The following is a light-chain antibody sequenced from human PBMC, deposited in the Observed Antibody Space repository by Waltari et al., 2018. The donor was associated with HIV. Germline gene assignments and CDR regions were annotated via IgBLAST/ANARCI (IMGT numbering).Light chain of an antibody. Sequence: QSALTQPASVSGSPGQSITISCTGTSSDVGSYNLVSWYQQHPGKAPKVMIYEVNKRPSGVSNRFSGCQSGNTASLTISGLQAEDEAEYYCCSHAGSSIYFVFGTGTKVTVL. CDR3: CSHAGSSIYFV. V-gene: IGLV2-23*02. CDR1: SSDVGSYNL. CDR2: EVN. J-gene: IGLJ1*01.